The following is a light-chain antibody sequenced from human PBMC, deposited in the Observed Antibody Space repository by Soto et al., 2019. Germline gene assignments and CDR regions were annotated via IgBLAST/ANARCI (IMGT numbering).Light chain of an antibody. V-gene: IGKV3-15*01. CDR1: QNIGNK. Sequence: EIVMTQSPATLSVSPGERATLSCRASQNIGNKLVWYQHKAGQGPRPLIYGASTRATGIPARFSGSGSGTEFTLTISSLQSEDSAVYYCQQYNYWYTFGQGTKLEIK. J-gene: IGKJ2*01. CDR2: GAS. CDR3: QQYNYWYT.